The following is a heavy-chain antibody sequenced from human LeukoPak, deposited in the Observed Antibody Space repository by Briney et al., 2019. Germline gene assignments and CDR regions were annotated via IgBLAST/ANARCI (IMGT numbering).Heavy chain of an antibody. CDR1: GDSISSSSYY. D-gene: IGHD1-26*01. CDR2: IYYSGST. Sequence: SQTLSLTCTVSGDSISSSSYYWGWIRQPPGKGLEWIGSIYYSGSTYYNPSLKSRVTISVDTSKNQFSLKLSSGTAADTAVYYCARENSGSLDLWGRGTLVTVSS. CDR3: ARENSGSLDL. V-gene: IGHV4-39*07. J-gene: IGHJ2*01.